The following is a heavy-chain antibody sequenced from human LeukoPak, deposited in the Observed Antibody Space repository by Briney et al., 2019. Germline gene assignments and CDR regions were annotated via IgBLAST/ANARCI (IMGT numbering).Heavy chain of an antibody. V-gene: IGHV4-34*01. CDR2: IYYSGST. D-gene: IGHD3-22*01. CDR3: ARDHDSSGYNWFDP. J-gene: IGHJ5*02. CDR1: GGSFSGYY. Sequence: SETLSLTCAVYGGSFSGYYWSWIRQPPGKGLEWIGSIYYSGSTYYNPSLKSRVTISVDTSKNQFSLKLSSVTAADTAVYYCARDHDSSGYNWFDPWGQGTLVTVSS.